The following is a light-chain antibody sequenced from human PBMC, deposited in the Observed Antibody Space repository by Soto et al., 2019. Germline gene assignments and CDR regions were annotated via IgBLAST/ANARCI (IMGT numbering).Light chain of an antibody. CDR3: TSYRIGSTPVV. V-gene: IGLV1-47*02. CDR1: SSNIGSNY. Sequence: QSVLTQPPSASGTPGQRVTISCSGSSSNIGSNYVYWYQQLPGTAPKLLIYSNNQRPSGVPDRFSGSKSGTSASLAISGLRSEDEAAYFCTSYRIGSTPVVFGGGTKLTVL. J-gene: IGLJ2*01. CDR2: SNN.